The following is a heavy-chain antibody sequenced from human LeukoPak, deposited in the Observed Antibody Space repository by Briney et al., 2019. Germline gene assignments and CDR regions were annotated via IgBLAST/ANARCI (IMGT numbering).Heavy chain of an antibody. CDR3: AREGDFDWSSSPNYFDY. V-gene: IGHV4-61*02. D-gene: IGHD3-9*01. J-gene: IGHJ4*02. CDR2: IYTSGST. CDR1: GGSISSGSYY. Sequence: SETLSPTCTVSGGSISSGSYYWSWIRQPAGKGLEWIGRIYTSGSTNYNPSLKSRVTISVDTSKNQFSLKLSSVPAADTAVYYCAREGDFDWSSSPNYFDYWGQGTLVTVSS.